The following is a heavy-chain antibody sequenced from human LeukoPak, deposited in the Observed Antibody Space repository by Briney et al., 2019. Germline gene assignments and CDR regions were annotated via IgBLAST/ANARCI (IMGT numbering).Heavy chain of an antibody. V-gene: IGHV3-30*02. Sequence: GGSLRLSCAASGFTFSSYGMHWVRQAPGKGLEWVAFIRYDGSNKYYADSVKGRFTISRDNAKNSLYLQMNSLRAEDTAVYYCARISGRGLDYWGQGTLVTVSS. CDR2: IRYDGSNK. D-gene: IGHD1-26*01. CDR3: ARISGRGLDY. CDR1: GFTFSSYG. J-gene: IGHJ4*02.